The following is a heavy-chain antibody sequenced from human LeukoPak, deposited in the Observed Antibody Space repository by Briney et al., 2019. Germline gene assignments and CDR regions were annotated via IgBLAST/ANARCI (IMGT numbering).Heavy chain of an antibody. CDR3: AEDSDLRRHYI. D-gene: IGHD3-3*01. Sequence: SETLSLTCSVSGASINRNNHYWGWIRQPPGKGLEWIGTIYSSGSTYYNPSLKSQVTISMDTSKNQFSLTLISVTAADTAVYYCAEDSDLRRHYIWGQGTLVTVSS. CDR2: IYSSGST. V-gene: IGHV4-39*07. CDR1: GASINRNNHY. J-gene: IGHJ4*02.